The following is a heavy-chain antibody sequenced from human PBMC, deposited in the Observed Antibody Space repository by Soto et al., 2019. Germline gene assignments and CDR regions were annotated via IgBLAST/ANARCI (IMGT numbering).Heavy chain of an antibody. Sequence: SETLSLTCTVSGGSISSGGYYWSWIRQHPGKGLEWIGYIYYSGSTYYNPSLKSRVTISVDTSKNQFSLKLSSVTAADTAVYYCARVDTSMGPTFVSYWGQGSLVIVSS. V-gene: IGHV4-31*03. CDR2: IYYSGST. D-gene: IGHD1-26*01. CDR1: GGSISSGGYY. J-gene: IGHJ4*02. CDR3: ARVDTSMGPTFVSY.